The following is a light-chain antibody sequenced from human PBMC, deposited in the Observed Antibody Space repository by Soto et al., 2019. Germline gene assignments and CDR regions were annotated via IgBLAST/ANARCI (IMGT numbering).Light chain of an antibody. J-gene: IGKJ3*01. Sequence: EIVLTQSPGTLSLSPGERATLSCRASQSVSSSYLAWYQQKPGQTPRLLIYRASTRATGIPARFSGSGSGTYITLTISRLEPEEFAVYYGQDYGTAPFAFGPGTKVDIK. CDR3: QDYGTAPFA. CDR2: RAS. CDR1: QSVSSSY. V-gene: IGKV3-20*01.